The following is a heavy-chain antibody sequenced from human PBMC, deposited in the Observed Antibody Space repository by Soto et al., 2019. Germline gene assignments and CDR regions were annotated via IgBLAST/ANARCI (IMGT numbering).Heavy chain of an antibody. CDR2: FDPEDGET. D-gene: IGHD3-3*01. Sequence: ASVKVSCKVSGYTLTELSMHLVRQAPGKGLEWMGGFDPEDGETIYAQKFQGRVTMTEDTSTDTAYMELSSLRSEDTAVYYCATEYYDFWSGDSANWFDPWGQGTLVTVSS. CDR3: ATEYYDFWSGDSANWFDP. CDR1: GYTLTELS. V-gene: IGHV1-24*01. J-gene: IGHJ5*02.